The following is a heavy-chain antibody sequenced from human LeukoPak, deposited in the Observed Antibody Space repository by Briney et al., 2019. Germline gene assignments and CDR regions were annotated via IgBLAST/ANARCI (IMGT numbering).Heavy chain of an antibody. Sequence: SETQSLTCTVSGGSISSYYWSWIRQPPGKGLEWIGYIYYSGSTNYNPSLKSRVTISVDTSKNQFSLKLSSVTAADTAVYYRASSYYYGSGSTSRDAFDIWGQGTMVTVSS. D-gene: IGHD3-10*01. CDR2: IYYSGST. CDR1: GGSISSYY. CDR3: ASSYYYGSGSTSRDAFDI. V-gene: IGHV4-59*08. J-gene: IGHJ3*02.